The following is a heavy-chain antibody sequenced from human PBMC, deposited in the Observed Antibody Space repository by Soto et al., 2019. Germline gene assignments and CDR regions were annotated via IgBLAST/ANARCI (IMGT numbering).Heavy chain of an antibody. Sequence: QLQLQESGSGLVRPSQTLSLTCAVSGGSISSGGYSWNWIRQPPGKGLEWIGYIYHSGSTLYNPSLTGRVTISVDKSKNQFSLKLSSVTAADTAVYYCARDQLEGNWCDPWGQGTLVTVSS. V-gene: IGHV4-30-2*01. J-gene: IGHJ5*02. D-gene: IGHD1-1*01. CDR1: GGSISSGGYS. CDR2: IYHSGST. CDR3: ARDQLEGNWCDP.